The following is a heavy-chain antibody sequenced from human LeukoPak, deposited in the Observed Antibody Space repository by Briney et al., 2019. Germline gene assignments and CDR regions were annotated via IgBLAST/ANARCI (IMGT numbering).Heavy chain of an antibody. CDR2: ISSSSSYI. CDR1: GFTFNSYS. Sequence: GGSLRLSCAASGFTFNSYSMNWVRQAPGKGLEWVSYISSSSSYIYYADSVKGRFTISRDNAENSLYLQMNSLRAEDTAVYYCARDSELRPTFFDYWGQGTLVTVSS. CDR3: ARDSELRPTFFDY. V-gene: IGHV3-21*05. J-gene: IGHJ4*02. D-gene: IGHD1-26*01.